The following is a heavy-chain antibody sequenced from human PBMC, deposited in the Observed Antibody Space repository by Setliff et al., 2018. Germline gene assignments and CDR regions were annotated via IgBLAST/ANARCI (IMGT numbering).Heavy chain of an antibody. CDR1: GGSISSGSYY. V-gene: IGHV4-61*09. CDR2: IYTSETT. J-gene: IGHJ4*02. CDR3: ARGPRRGGFDY. Sequence: PSETLSLTCTVSGGSISSGSYYWSWIRQPAGKGLEWIGHIYTSETTNYSPSLKSRVTMLVDTSKNQFSLKVISVTPADTAVYYCARGPRRGGFDYWSQGTLVTVSS. D-gene: IGHD3-16*01.